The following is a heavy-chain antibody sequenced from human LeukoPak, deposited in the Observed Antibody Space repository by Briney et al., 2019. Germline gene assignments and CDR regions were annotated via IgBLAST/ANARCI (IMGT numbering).Heavy chain of an antibody. CDR3: AKAGSIAAAGYFDY. CDR2: ISYDGSNK. V-gene: IGHV3-30*18. CDR1: GFTFSSYG. D-gene: IGHD6-13*01. J-gene: IGHJ4*02. Sequence: PGGSLRLSCAASGFTFSSYGMHWVRQAPGKGLEWVAVISYDGSNKYYADSVKGRFTISRDNSKNTLYLQMNSLRAEDTAVYYCAKAGSIAAAGYFDYWGQGTLVTVSS.